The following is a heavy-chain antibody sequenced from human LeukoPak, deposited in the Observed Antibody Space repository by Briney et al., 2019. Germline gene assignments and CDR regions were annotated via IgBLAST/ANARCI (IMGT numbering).Heavy chain of an antibody. J-gene: IGHJ4*02. CDR1: GYTFTSYY. CDR3: ARGGQQLVYFDY. V-gene: IGHV1-46*01. Sequence: GASVKVSCKASGYTFTSYYMHWVRQAPGQGPEWMGIINPSGGSTSYAQKFQGRVTMTRDMSTSTVYMELSSLRSEDTAVYYCARGGQQLVYFDYWGQGTLVTVSS. D-gene: IGHD6-13*01. CDR2: INPSGGST.